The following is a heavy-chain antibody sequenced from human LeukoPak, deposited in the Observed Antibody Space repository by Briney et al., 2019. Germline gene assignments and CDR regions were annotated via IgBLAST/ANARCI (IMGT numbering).Heavy chain of an antibody. V-gene: IGHV4-30-4*08. CDR2: IYYSGST. Sequence: SETLSLTCTVSGGSISSGDYYWSWIRQPPGKGLEWIGYIYYSGSTYYNPSLKSRVTISVDTSKNQFSLKLSSVTAADTAVYYCARAPGDIEAFDISGQGTMVTVSS. J-gene: IGHJ3*02. CDR1: GGSISSGDYY. CDR3: ARAPGDIEAFDI.